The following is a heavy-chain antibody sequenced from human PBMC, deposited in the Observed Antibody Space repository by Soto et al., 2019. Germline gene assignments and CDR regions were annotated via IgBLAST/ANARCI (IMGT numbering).Heavy chain of an antibody. Sequence: ASVKVSCKASGYTFTSYGISWVRQAPGQGLEWMGWISAYNGNTNYAQKLQGRVTMTTDTSTSTAYMELRSLRSDDTAVYYCARDDSISTSCYIGYWGQGTLVTVSS. D-gene: IGHD2-2*02. CDR1: GYTFTSYG. J-gene: IGHJ4*02. CDR3: ARDDSISTSCYIGY. V-gene: IGHV1-18*01. CDR2: ISAYNGNT.